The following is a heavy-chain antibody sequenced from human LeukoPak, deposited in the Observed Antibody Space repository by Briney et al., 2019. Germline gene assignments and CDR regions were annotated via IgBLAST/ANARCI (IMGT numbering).Heavy chain of an antibody. CDR3: AKGPMVYFDY. CDR2: INGRGGST. V-gene: IGHV3-23*01. Sequence: PGGSLRLSCAASGFTFSSYVMHWVRQAPGKGLEWVSAINGRGGSTYYADSVKGRFTISRDNSKNTLYLHMNSLRAEDTAVYYCAKGPMVYFDYWGQGTLVTVSS. D-gene: IGHD2-8*01. CDR1: GFTFSSYV. J-gene: IGHJ4*02.